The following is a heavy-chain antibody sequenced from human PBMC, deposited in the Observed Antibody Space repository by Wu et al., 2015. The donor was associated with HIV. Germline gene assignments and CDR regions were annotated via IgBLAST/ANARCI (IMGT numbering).Heavy chain of an antibody. J-gene: IGHJ6*02. Sequence: QVQLIQSGTEVKKPGASVKVSCKASGYSFNTYGINWVRQAPGQGLEWMGWISANNGNTESTQRLQGRVTMTTDTSTSTAYLEVKSLRFDDTAVYYCATSYYGSGSYPTFYYYYAMDVWGQGTTVTVSS. CDR2: ISANNGNT. CDR3: ATSYYGSGSYPTFYYYYAMDV. CDR1: GYSFNTYG. V-gene: IGHV1-18*01. D-gene: IGHD3-10*01.